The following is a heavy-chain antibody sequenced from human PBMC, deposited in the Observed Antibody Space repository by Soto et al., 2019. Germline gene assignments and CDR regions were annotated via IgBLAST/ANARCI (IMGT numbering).Heavy chain of an antibody. Sequence: PSETLSLTCSVSGFAISGGYYWSWVRQPPGKGLEWIGSIYPSVSSYHNPSLATRLRLSIDTSKNQFTLNLTSVTAADTALYFCAREKVGTTFFDNWGQGIQVTVSS. CDR1: GFAISGGYY. V-gene: IGHV4-38-2*02. CDR2: IYPSVSS. CDR3: AREKVGTTFFDN. D-gene: IGHD1-1*01. J-gene: IGHJ4*02.